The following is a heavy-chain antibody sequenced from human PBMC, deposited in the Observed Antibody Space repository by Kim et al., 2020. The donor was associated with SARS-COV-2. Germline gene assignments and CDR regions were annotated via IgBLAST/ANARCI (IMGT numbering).Heavy chain of an antibody. CDR3: TRDFVMGLQGIAAT. V-gene: IGHV3-49*03. Sequence: GGSLRLSCTASGFTFGDYAMSWFRQAPGKGLEWVGFIRSKAYGGTTEYAASVKGRFTISRDDSKSIAYLQMNSLKTEDTAVYYCTRDFVMGLQGIAATWGQGTLVTVSS. CDR2: IRSKAYGGTT. D-gene: IGHD6-13*01. J-gene: IGHJ5*02. CDR1: GFTFGDYA.